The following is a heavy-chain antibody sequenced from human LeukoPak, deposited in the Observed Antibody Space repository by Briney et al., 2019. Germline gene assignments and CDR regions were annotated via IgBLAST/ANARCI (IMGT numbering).Heavy chain of an antibody. J-gene: IGHJ4*02. CDR3: ARDRAWTQGYSSSWYY. V-gene: IGHV3-30*19. CDR1: GFTFSSYG. CDR2: ISYDGSNK. Sequence: GSLRLSCAASGFTFSSYGMHWVRQAPGKGLEWVAVISYDGSNKYYADSVKGRFTISRDNSKNTLYLQMNGLRAEDTAVYYCARDRAWTQGYSSSWYYWGQGTLVTVSS. D-gene: IGHD6-13*01.